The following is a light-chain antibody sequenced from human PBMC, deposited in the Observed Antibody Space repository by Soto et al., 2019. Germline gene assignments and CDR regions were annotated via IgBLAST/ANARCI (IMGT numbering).Light chain of an antibody. CDR2: GAS. CDR3: QQYDNWPWT. CDR1: QSVRHSI. V-gene: IGKV3-15*01. J-gene: IGKJ1*01. Sequence: EVVLTQSPGTLSLSPGERATLSCRASQSVRHSILAWYQQKPGQAPRLLIHGASTRAPGFPARFSGSGSGTDFTLTISSLQSEDFAVYYCQQYDNWPWTFGQGTKVDIK.